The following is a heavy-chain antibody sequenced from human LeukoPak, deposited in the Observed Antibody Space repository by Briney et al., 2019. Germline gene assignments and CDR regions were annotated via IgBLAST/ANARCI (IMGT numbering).Heavy chain of an antibody. Sequence: PSQTLSLTCAVSGGSISSGGYSWSWIRQPPGKGLEWIGYIYHSGSTYYNPSLKSQVTISVDRSKNQFSLKLSSVTAADTAVYYCARARYYYGMDVWGQGTTVTVSS. V-gene: IGHV4-30-2*01. CDR2: IYHSGST. CDR1: GGSISSGGYS. CDR3: ARARYYYGMDV. J-gene: IGHJ6*02.